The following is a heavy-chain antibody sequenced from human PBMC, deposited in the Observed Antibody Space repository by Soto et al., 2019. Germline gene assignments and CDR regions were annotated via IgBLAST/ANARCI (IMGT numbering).Heavy chain of an antibody. CDR1: GGTFSTYS. D-gene: IGHD1-26*01. CDR2: IIPNFGTA. Sequence: QVQLVQSGAEVKKPGSSVKVSCKTSGGTFSTYSIVWVRQAPGEGLEWMGGIIPNFGTANYAQKFQDKVTSTADKSTNTAFMELSSLKSEDTAMYYCASSSGNNYGVGTNYYFDYGGQGTLVTVSS. J-gene: IGHJ4*02. V-gene: IGHV1-69*06. CDR3: ASSSGNNYGVGTNYYFDY.